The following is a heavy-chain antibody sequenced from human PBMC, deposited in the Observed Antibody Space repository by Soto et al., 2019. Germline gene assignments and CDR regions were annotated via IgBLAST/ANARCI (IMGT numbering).Heavy chain of an antibody. Sequence: QVQLVESGGGVVQPGRSLRLSCVASGFTFSSYAMQWVRQAPGKGLEWVAVISSDGSNKYYADSVKGRPTISRDNSKNTVYLQMNSLRAEDMAVYYCARDFLGQGSFDYWGQGTLVTVSS. CDR3: ARDFLGQGSFDY. CDR1: GFTFSSYA. D-gene: IGHD3-10*01. V-gene: IGHV3-30-3*01. CDR2: ISSDGSNK. J-gene: IGHJ4*02.